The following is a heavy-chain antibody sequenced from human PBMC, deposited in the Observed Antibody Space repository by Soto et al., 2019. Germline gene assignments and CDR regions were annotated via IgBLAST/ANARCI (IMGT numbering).Heavy chain of an antibody. D-gene: IGHD3-22*01. J-gene: IGHJ5*01. CDR1: GGSISGDYY. V-gene: IGHV4-30-4*01. Sequence: SETLSLTCTVSGGSISGDYYWNWIRQAPGKGLEWIGYVYHTGSTYHNPSLKSRGSISVDTSNNQFSLKLSSVTAADTAVYFCAREHYDITGKRIDSSGQGIPVTVS. CDR2: VYHTGST. CDR3: AREHYDITGKRIDS.